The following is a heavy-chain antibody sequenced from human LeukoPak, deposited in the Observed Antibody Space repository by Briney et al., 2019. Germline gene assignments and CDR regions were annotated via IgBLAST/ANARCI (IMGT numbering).Heavy chain of an antibody. D-gene: IGHD6-6*01. CDR1: GFTVSSNY. CDR3: ARDGPSSHYYYYGMDV. V-gene: IGHV3-66*01. CDR2: IYSGGST. Sequence: GGSLRLSCAASGFTVSSNYMRWVRQAPGKGLEWVSVIYSGGSTYYADSVKGRFTISRDNSKNTLYLQMNSLRAEDTAVYYCARDGPSSHYYYYGMDVWGQGTTVTVSS. J-gene: IGHJ6*02.